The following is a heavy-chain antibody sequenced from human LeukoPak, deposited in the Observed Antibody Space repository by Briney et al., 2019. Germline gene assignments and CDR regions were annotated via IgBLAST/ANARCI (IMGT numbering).Heavy chain of an antibody. CDR1: GDSVSSNSAA. J-gene: IGHJ5*02. D-gene: IGHD6-13*01. V-gene: IGHV6-1*01. Sequence: SQILSLTCAISGDSVSSNSAAWNWIWQSPSRGLEWLGRTYYRSKWYNDYAVSVKSRITINPDTSKNQFSLQLNSVTPEDTAVYYCARDPFASSSSWWWFDPWGQGTLVTVSS. CDR3: ARDPFASSSSWWWFDP. CDR2: TYYRSKWYN.